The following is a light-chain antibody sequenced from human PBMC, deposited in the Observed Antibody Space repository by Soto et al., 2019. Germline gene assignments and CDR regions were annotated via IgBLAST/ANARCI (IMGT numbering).Light chain of an antibody. CDR1: QSVSSSY. CDR3: QQYGSSPRGT. V-gene: IGKV3-20*01. Sequence: EIVLTQSPGTLSLSPGERATLSCRASQSVSSSYLAWYQQKPGQAPRLVIYGASSRATGIPDRISGSGSGTGFTLTISRLEPEDFAVYYCQQYGSSPRGTFGQGTKVEIK. CDR2: GAS. J-gene: IGKJ1*01.